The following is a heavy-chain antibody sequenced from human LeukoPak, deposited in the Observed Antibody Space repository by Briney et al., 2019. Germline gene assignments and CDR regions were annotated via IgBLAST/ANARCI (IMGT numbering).Heavy chain of an antibody. J-gene: IGHJ4*02. CDR3: AKDRYSYAFEYSDS. CDR2: ISNDGSKK. CDR1: GFTFSSYG. D-gene: IGHD5-18*01. Sequence: GGSLRLSCAASGFTFSSYGMHWVRQAPSKGLDWVAVISNDGSKKYYADSVKGRFTISRDNSKNTLSLQVSSLRTEDTAVYYCAKDRYSYAFEYSDSWGQGTLVTVSS. V-gene: IGHV3-30*18.